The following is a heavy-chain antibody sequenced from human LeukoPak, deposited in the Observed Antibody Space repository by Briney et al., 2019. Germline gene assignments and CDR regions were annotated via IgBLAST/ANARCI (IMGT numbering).Heavy chain of an antibody. CDR2: INPNSGGT. J-gene: IGHJ5*02. CDR3: ARLDHYGSGSRWFDP. D-gene: IGHD3-10*01. V-gene: IGHV1-2*02. CDR1: GYTFTGNY. Sequence: ASVKVSCKASGYTFTGNYMHWVRQAPGQGLEWMGWINPNSGGTNYAQKFQGGVTMTRDTSISTAYMELSRLRSDDTAVYYCARLDHYGSGSRWFDPWGQGTLVTVSS.